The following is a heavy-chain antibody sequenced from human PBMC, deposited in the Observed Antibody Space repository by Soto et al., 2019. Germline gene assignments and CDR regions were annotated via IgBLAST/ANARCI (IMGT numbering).Heavy chain of an antibody. D-gene: IGHD3-3*01. CDR3: AKRTGEWLASYYFYYYMDV. Sequence: PGGSLRLSCAASGFTFSSYAMSWVRQAPGKGLKWVSASSGSGSSSYYADSVKGRFTISRDNSKNTLYLQMNSLRAEDTAVYYCAKRTGEWLASYYFYYYMDVWGKGTTVTVSS. CDR1: GFTFSSYA. CDR2: SSGSGSSS. J-gene: IGHJ6*03. V-gene: IGHV3-23*01.